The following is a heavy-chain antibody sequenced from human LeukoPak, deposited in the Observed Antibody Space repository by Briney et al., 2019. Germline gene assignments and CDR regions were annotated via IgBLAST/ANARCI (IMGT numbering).Heavy chain of an antibody. J-gene: IGHJ6*03. CDR3: ARGANWNDQVYYYYYYMDV. V-gene: IGHV1-18*01. Sequence: ASVKVSCKASGYTFTSYGISWVRQAPGQGLEWMGWISAYNGNTNYAQKLQGRVTMTTDTYTSTAYMELRSLRSDDTAVYYCARGANWNDQVYYYYYYMDVWGKGTTVTVSS. CDR2: ISAYNGNT. CDR1: GYTFTSYG. D-gene: IGHD1-1*01.